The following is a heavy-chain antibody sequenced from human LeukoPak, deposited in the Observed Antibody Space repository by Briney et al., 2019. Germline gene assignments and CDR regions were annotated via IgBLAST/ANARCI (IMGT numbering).Heavy chain of an antibody. CDR3: AKTSVGEGRIIGSGYFDN. CDR2: ISGSGTVT. CDR1: GFTFSSYW. V-gene: IGHV3-23*01. Sequence: GGSLRLSCAASGFTFSSYWMHWVRQAPGKGLEWVSIISGSGTVTYYADSVKGRFTISRDNSKNTLYLQMNSLRAEDTAVYYCAKTSVGEGRIIGSGYFDNWGQGTLVTVSS. J-gene: IGHJ4*02. D-gene: IGHD2-15*01.